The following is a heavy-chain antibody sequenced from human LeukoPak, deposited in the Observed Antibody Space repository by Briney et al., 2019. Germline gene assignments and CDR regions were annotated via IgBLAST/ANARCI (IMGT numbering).Heavy chain of an antibody. CDR2: INPNSGGT. V-gene: IGHV1-2*02. CDR1: GYTFTGYY. D-gene: IGHD3-10*01. CDR3: ARESGVRGLIEPQFDY. Sequence: GASVKVSCKASGYTFTGYYLHWVRPAPGQGLEGMGWINPNSGGTNYAQKFQGRVTMTRDTYISTAYMELSRMRSDDTAVYYCARESGVRGLIEPQFDYWGQGTLVTVSS. J-gene: IGHJ4*02.